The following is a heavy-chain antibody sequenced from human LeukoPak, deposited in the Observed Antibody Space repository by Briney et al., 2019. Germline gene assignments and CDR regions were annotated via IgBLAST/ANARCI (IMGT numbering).Heavy chain of an antibody. Sequence: GGSLRLSCAASGFSFSTYNMNWVRQAPGKGLEWVSSISSSSSYIYYADSVKGRFTISRDNAKNSLYLQMNSLRAEDTAVYYCARDWGDFPYYFDYWGQGTLVTVSS. CDR2: ISSSSSYI. J-gene: IGHJ4*02. CDR1: GFSFSTYN. D-gene: IGHD2-21*01. CDR3: ARDWGDFPYYFDY. V-gene: IGHV3-21*01.